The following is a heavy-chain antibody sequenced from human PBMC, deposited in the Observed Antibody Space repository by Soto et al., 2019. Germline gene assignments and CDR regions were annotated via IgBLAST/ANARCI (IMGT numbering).Heavy chain of an antibody. D-gene: IGHD2-2*01. CDR1: GGSFSGYY. CDR2: INHSGST. V-gene: IGHV4-34*01. Sequence: PSETLSLTCAVYGGSFSGYYWSRILQPPGKGLEWIGEINHSGSTNYNPSLKSRVTISVDTSKNQFSLKLSSVTAADTAVYYCARASDIVVVPAADYFDYWGQGTLVTVS. J-gene: IGHJ4*02. CDR3: ARASDIVVVPAADYFDY.